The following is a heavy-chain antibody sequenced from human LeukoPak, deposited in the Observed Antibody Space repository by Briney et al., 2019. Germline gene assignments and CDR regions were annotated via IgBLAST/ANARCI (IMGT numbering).Heavy chain of an antibody. CDR1: GGSISSSSYY. CDR3: ARRSVVVPATMARAFDI. CDR2: IHYSGST. Sequence: PSETLSLTCTVSGGSISSSSYYWGWIRQPPGKGLEWTAHIHYSGSTYYNPSLKSRVTISVDTSKNQFSLNLSSVTAADTAVYYCARRSVVVPATMARAFDIWGQGTIITVSS. J-gene: IGHJ3*02. V-gene: IGHV4-39*01. D-gene: IGHD2-2*01.